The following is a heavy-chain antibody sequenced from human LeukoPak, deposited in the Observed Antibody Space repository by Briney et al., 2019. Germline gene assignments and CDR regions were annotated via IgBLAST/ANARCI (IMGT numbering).Heavy chain of an antibody. CDR1: GFTFSSYG. V-gene: IGHV3-30*02. D-gene: IGHD4-17*01. Sequence: GGSLRLSCAASGFTFSSYGMHWVRQAPGKGLEWVAFIRDDGSNKYYADSVKGRFTISRDNSKNTLYLEMNSLKTEDTAMYYCAKGGDYGDYGLRWGQGTLVTVSS. CDR3: AKGGDYGDYGLR. CDR2: IRDDGSNK. J-gene: IGHJ4*02.